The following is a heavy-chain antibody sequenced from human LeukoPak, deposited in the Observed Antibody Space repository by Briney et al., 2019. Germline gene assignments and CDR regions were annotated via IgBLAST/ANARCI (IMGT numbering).Heavy chain of an antibody. J-gene: IGHJ4*02. CDR1: GFTFSSYW. CDR3: ARGGYCTNGVCYGY. V-gene: IGHV3-7*01. D-gene: IGHD2-8*01. CDR2: IKQDGSEK. Sequence: GGSLRLSCAASGFTFSSYWMSWVRQAPGKGLEWVANIKQDGSEKYYVDSVKGRFTISRDNAKNSLYLQMNSLRAEDTAVYYCARGGYCTNGVCYGYWGQGTLVTASS.